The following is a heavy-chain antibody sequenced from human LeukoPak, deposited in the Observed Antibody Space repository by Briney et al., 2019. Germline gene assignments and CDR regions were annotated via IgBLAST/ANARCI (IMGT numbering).Heavy chain of an antibody. Sequence: SQTLSLTCTVSGGSISSGSYYWSWIRPPAGKGLEWVGRIYLSGSTNYNPSLKSRVTISVDTSKNQSSLKLSSVTAADTAVYYCARIVGAGYYYYYMDVWGKGTTVTVSS. J-gene: IGHJ6*03. CDR2: IYLSGST. CDR1: GGSISSGSYY. V-gene: IGHV4-61*02. CDR3: ARIVGAGYYYYYMDV. D-gene: IGHD1-26*01.